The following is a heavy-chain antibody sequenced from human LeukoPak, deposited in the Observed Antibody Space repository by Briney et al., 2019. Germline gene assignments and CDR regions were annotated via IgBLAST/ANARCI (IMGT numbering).Heavy chain of an antibody. V-gene: IGHV3-48*02. D-gene: IGHD3-10*01. J-gene: IGHJ4*02. CDR3: ATGFGELYD. Sequence: GGSLRLSCAASGFTFSRKSMNWVRQAPGKGLEWISYISSSSYNIYYADSVKGRFTISRDNANNSLYLEMKSLRDEDTAVYYCATGFGELYDWGQGTLVTVSS. CDR1: GFTFSRKS. CDR2: ISSSSYNI.